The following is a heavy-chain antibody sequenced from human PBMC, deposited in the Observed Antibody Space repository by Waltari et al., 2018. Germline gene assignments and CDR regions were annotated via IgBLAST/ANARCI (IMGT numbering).Heavy chain of an antibody. CDR1: GYSISNGYY. CDR2: IYHSGST. V-gene: IGHV4-38-2*01. Sequence: QVQLQESGTGLVTPSETLSLTCAVSGYSISNGYYWGWLRQPPGKGLEWIGSIYHSGSTYYKSSLKSRVTISVDTSKRNFSLKLSSVTAADTAVYYCARHGTRITMRSSFDYWGQGILVTVSS. J-gene: IGHJ4*02. D-gene: IGHD3-3*01. CDR3: ARHGTRITMRSSFDY.